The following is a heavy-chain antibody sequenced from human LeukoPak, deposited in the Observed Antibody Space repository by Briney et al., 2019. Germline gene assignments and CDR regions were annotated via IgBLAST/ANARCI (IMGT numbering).Heavy chain of an antibody. Sequence: SETLSLTCTVSGGSISGYYWHWIRQPPGKGLEWIGYISRSGGTNYNPSLKSRVTISRHTSKNQFSLILTSLTAADTAVYFCARAAYSDGWSYVYFDYWGQGTLVTVSS. V-gene: IGHV4-59*01. CDR1: GGSISGYY. J-gene: IGHJ4*02. CDR2: ISRSGGT. D-gene: IGHD6-19*01. CDR3: ARAAYSDGWSYVYFDY.